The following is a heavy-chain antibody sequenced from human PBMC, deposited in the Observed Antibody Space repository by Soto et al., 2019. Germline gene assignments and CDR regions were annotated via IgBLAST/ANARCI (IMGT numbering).Heavy chain of an antibody. D-gene: IGHD6-25*01. J-gene: IGHJ4*01. Sequence: QVQLVQSGAEVKKPGASVKVSCKASGYTFTNFGISWVRQAPGQGLEWMGWISAYNGNTNYAQKFQGRVTMTTDTSASTAYIAVTSLGFDDTALSYCASSGTPHDYWGHETLVTVSS. CDR2: ISAYNGNT. CDR3: ASSGTPHDY. CDR1: GYTFTNFG. V-gene: IGHV1-18*01.